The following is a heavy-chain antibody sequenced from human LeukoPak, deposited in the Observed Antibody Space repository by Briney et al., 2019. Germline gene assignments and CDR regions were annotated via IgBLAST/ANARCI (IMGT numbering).Heavy chain of an antibody. V-gene: IGHV3-74*01. CDR1: GFTFSSYS. CDR2: INSDGSST. J-gene: IGHJ6*03. Sequence: GGSLRLSCAASGFTFSSYSMNWVRQAPGKGLVWVSRINSDGSSTTYADSVKGRFTISRDNAKNTLYLQMNSLRAEDTAVYYCARSAAAGFSYYSYYLDVWGKGTTVTIFS. D-gene: IGHD6-13*01. CDR3: ARSAAAGFSYYSYYLDV.